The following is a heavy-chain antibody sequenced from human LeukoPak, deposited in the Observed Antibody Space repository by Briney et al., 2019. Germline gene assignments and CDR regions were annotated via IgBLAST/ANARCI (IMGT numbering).Heavy chain of an antibody. D-gene: IGHD1-1*01. CDR2: ISSSGSPI. Sequence: GGSLRLSCAASGFTFSSYEMNWVRQAPGKGLEWVSYISSSGSPIYCADSVKGRFTISRDNAKNSLYLQMNSLRAEDTAVYYCARGSVQLEGQDYYYYGMDVWGQGTMVTVSS. J-gene: IGHJ6*02. CDR3: ARGSVQLEGQDYYYYGMDV. V-gene: IGHV3-48*03. CDR1: GFTFSSYE.